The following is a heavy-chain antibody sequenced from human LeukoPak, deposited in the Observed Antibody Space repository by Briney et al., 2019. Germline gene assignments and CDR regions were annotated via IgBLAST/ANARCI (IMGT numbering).Heavy chain of an antibody. CDR2: ISSNVGST. D-gene: IGHD3-16*02. J-gene: IGHJ4*02. CDR3: VKDRSDYVWGSYRYFDY. CDR1: GFTFSSYA. Sequence: PGRSLRLSCSASGFTFSSYAMHWVRQAPGKGLECVSAISSNVGSTYYADSVKGRFTISRDNSKNTLYLQMSRRGAEDPAVYYWVKDRSDYVWGSYRYFDYWGQGTLVTVSS. V-gene: IGHV3-64D*06.